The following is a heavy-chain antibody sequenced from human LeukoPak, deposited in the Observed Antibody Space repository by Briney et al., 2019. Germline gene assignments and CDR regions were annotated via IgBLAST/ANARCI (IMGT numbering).Heavy chain of an antibody. CDR3: AKVLWFGELNY. V-gene: IGHV3-23*01. Sequence: XXASGFTFXDYAMSWVRQAPGKGLEWVSAISGSGGSTYYADSVKGRFTISRDNSKNTLYLQMNSLRAEDTAVYYXAKVLWFGELNYWGQGTLVTVSS. CDR2: ISGSGGST. CDR1: GFTFXDYA. J-gene: IGHJ4*02. D-gene: IGHD3-10*01.